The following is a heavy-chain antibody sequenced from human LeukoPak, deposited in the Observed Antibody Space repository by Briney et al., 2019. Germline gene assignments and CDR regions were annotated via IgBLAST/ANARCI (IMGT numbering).Heavy chain of an antibody. CDR3: ARGFQYYDILTGYYPDWSWFDP. CDR2: IYYSGST. J-gene: IGHJ5*02. V-gene: IGHV4-31*03. Sequence: SETLFLTCTVSGGSISSGGYYWNWIRQHPGKGLEWIGYIYYSGSTYYNPSLKSRVTISVDTSKNQFSLKLSSVTAADTAVYYCARGFQYYDILTGYYPDWSWFDPWGQGTLVTVSS. CDR1: GGSISSGGYY. D-gene: IGHD3-9*01.